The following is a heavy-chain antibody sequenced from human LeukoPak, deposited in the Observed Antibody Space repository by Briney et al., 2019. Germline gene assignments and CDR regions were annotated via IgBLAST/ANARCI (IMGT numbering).Heavy chain of an antibody. Sequence: PSETLSLTCTVSGGSISSGDYYWSWIRQPPGKGLEWIGYIYYSRSTYYNPSLKSRVTISVDTSKNQSSLKLSSVTAADTAVYYCARHAQYYDFWSGYLLDYWGQGTLVTVSS. D-gene: IGHD3-3*01. V-gene: IGHV4-30-4*08. CDR2: IYYSRST. CDR1: GGSISSGDYY. J-gene: IGHJ4*02. CDR3: ARHAQYYDFWSGYLLDY.